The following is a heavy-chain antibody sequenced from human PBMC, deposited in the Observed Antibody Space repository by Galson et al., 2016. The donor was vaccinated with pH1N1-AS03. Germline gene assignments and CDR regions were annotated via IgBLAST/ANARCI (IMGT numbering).Heavy chain of an antibody. CDR3: AKDKSPGVAATEVYCFES. CDR2: ISWNSGRM. D-gene: IGHD3-3*01. CDR1: GFAFGDYA. V-gene: IGHV3-9*01. J-gene: IGHJ4*02. Sequence: SLRLSCAASGFAFGDYAVHWVRQRPGKGLEWVAGISWNSGRMGYADFVKGRFIIPRDNAKNSVYLQMSSLRAEDTAVYYCAKDKSPGVAATEVYCFESWGQGALVTVSS.